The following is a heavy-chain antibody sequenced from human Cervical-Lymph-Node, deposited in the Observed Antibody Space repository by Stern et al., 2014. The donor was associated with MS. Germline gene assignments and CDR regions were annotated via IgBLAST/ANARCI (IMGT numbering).Heavy chain of an antibody. J-gene: IGHJ4*02. V-gene: IGHV3-11*01. CDR3: ARKGRLEY. Sequence: QVQLVQSGGGLVKPGGSLRLSCAASGFTFSDYYMSWIRQAPGRGVEWISYISYDGSSIYYEESLKGRFTVSRDNAKNSLYLQMNSLTVEDTAVYYCARKGRLEYWGQGTLVTVSS. CDR2: ISYDGSSI. CDR1: GFTFSDYY. D-gene: IGHD6-6*01.